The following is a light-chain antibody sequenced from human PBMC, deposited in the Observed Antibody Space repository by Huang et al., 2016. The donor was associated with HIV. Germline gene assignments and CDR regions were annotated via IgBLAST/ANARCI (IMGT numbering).Light chain of an antibody. CDR2: GAS. CDR3: QQYNDWPLN. CDR1: QSVGSN. Sequence: EIVMTQSPATLSVSPGERATLSCRATQSVGSNLAWYQQKPGQAPRLLIYGASTRATGIPARFSGGGSGTEFTLTISSPQSEDYAVYHCQQYNDWPLNFGGGTKVEIK. J-gene: IGKJ4*01. V-gene: IGKV3-15*01.